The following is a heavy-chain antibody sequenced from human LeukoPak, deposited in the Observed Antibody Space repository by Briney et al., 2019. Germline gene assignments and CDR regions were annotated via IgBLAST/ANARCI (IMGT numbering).Heavy chain of an antibody. V-gene: IGHV4-59*01. CDR2: IYYSGRT. D-gene: IGHD6-13*01. CDR1: GGSISSYY. J-gene: IGHJ5*02. CDR3: ARVLAADDGLYNWFDP. Sequence: SETLSLTCTVSGGSISSYYWRWIRQPPGEGLEGIGYIYYSGRTNYNPSLKSRVTISVDTSKNHFSLKLSSVTPADTAVYYCARVLAADDGLYNWFDPWGQGTLVTVSS.